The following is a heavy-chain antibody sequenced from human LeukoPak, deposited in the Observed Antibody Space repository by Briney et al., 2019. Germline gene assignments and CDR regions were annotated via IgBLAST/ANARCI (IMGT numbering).Heavy chain of an antibody. Sequence: ASVKVSCKASGYTFTSYYMHWVRKAPGQGLEWMGIINPSGGSTSYAQKFRGRVTMTRDTSTSTVYMELSSLRSEDTAVYYCVCRAGEGIRYGVTYWGQGTLVTVSS. CDR2: INPSGGST. V-gene: IGHV1-46*01. J-gene: IGHJ4*02. CDR3: VCRAGEGIRYGVTY. CDR1: GYTFTSYY. D-gene: IGHD3-9*01.